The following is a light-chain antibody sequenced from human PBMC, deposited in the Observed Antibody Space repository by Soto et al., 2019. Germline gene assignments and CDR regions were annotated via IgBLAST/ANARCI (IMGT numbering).Light chain of an antibody. CDR3: HQDNNWPPLT. Sequence: EIVMTQSPSTLSVSPGERATLSCRASQSISNNLAWYQQKPGQAPRLLLYGASTRATGIPARFSGSGSGTDFTLTISSLQSEDFAVYYCHQDNNWPPLTFGGGTKVDVK. V-gene: IGKV3-15*01. CDR1: QSISNN. J-gene: IGKJ4*01. CDR2: GAS.